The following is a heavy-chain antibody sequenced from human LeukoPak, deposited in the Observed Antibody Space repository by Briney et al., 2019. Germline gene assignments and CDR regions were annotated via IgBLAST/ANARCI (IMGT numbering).Heavy chain of an antibody. Sequence: SVKVSRKASGGTFSSYAISWVRQAPGQGLEWMGGIIPIFGTANYAQKFQGRVTITADKSTSTAYMELSSLRSEDTAVYYCARVKTGTTFAAFDIWGQGTMVTVSS. J-gene: IGHJ3*02. CDR3: ARVKTGTTFAAFDI. D-gene: IGHD1-14*01. CDR1: GGTFSSYA. V-gene: IGHV1-69*06. CDR2: IIPIFGTA.